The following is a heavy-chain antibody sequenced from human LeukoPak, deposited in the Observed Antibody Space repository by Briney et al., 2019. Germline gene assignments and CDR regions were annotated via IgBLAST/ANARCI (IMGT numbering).Heavy chain of an antibody. CDR2: INPNSGGT. V-gene: IGHV1-2*02. J-gene: IGHJ5*02. Sequence: GASVKVSCKASGYTFTSYGISWVRQAPGQGLEWMGWINPNSGGTNYAQKFQGRVTMTRDTSISTAYMELSRLRSDDTAVYYCARLRRRGARNWFDPWGQGTLVTVSS. D-gene: IGHD3-10*01. CDR3: ARLRRRGARNWFDP. CDR1: GYTFTSYG.